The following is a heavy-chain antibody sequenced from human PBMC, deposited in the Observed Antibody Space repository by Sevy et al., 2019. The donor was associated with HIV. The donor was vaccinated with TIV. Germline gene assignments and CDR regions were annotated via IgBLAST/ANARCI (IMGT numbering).Heavy chain of an antibody. CDR1: GFSYSSYG. V-gene: IGHV3-30*02. D-gene: IGHD2-21*01. CDR3: VKEGGGEGGDH. CDR2: IKYDGSNK. J-gene: IGHJ4*01. Sequence: GGSLRISCAASGFSYSSYGMHWVRPAPGKGLEWVAYIKYDGSNKDYADSVKGRITNSRDNSKNTLELQMNSLRVEDTAVYYCVKEGGGEGGDHWGQGTLVTVSS.